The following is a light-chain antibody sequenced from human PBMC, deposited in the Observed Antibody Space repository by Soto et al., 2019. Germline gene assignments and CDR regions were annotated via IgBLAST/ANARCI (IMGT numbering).Light chain of an antibody. CDR1: QSVSSEY. J-gene: IGKJ1*01. CDR3: QQYDSHPRT. V-gene: IGKV3-20*01. Sequence: EIVLTQSPGTLSLSPGERATLSCRASQSVSSEYLAWYQQKPSQAPRPLMYGASNRASGTPDRFSGSGSGTDFTLTISRLKPEDFAVYYCQQYDSHPRTFGQGTKVEIK. CDR2: GAS.